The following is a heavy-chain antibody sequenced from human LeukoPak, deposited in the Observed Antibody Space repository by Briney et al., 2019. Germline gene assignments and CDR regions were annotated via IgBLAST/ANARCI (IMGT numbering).Heavy chain of an antibody. D-gene: IGHD3-3*01. Sequence: ASVKVSCKASGGTFSSYGITWVRQAPGQGLEWMGWISAYGHTKLARNLQARVTVTIDTSTTTAYMELRSLSSDDTAVYFCARETASGYLGFDFWGQGTLVTVSS. CDR1: GGTFSSYG. J-gene: IGHJ4*02. CDR2: ISAYGHT. V-gene: IGHV1-18*01. CDR3: ARETASGYLGFDF.